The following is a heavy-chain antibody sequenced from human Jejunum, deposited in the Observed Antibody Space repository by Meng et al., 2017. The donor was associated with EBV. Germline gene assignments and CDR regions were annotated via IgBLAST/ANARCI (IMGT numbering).Heavy chain of an antibody. Sequence: EQLVGPGGDLVQAGGSLRCCCLVAGITISSYDMHWVRQATGKGLEWVSAIGRGGDTYYTASLKGRLTISRETAKNSLYLKLNSLSAGDTAVYYCAREVPDTHSRGWYFDLWGRGTLVTVSS. J-gene: IGHJ2*01. CDR1: GITISSYD. CDR3: AREVPDTHSRGWYFDL. CDR2: IGRGGDT. D-gene: IGHD3-22*01. V-gene: IGHV3-13*01.